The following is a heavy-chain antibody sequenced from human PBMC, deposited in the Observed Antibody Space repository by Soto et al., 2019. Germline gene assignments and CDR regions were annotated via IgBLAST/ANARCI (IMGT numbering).Heavy chain of an antibody. CDR3: ARVSAVARGYFDY. V-gene: IGHV4-59*01. CDR1: GGSISSYY. J-gene: IGHJ4*02. Sequence: QVQLQESGPGLVKPSETLSLTCTVSGGSISSYYWSWIRQPPGKGLEWIGYIYYSGSTNYNPSLKCRVTISVDTSKNQFSLKLSSVAAADTAVYYCARVSAVARGYFDYWGQGTLVTVSS. CDR2: IYYSGST. D-gene: IGHD6-19*01.